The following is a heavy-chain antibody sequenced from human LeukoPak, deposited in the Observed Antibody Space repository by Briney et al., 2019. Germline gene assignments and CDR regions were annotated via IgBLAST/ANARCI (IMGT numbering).Heavy chain of an antibody. D-gene: IGHD6-13*01. J-gene: IGHJ5*02. Sequence: KPSETLSLTCAVYGGSFSGYYWSWIRQPPGKGLEWIGEINHSGSTNYNPSLKSRVTMSLDTSKNQFSLRLSSVTAADTAVYYCARAQYSSSWYLSGHKGLLWFDPWGQGTLVTVSS. CDR2: INHSGST. CDR3: ARAQYSSSWYLSGHKGLLWFDP. V-gene: IGHV4-34*01. CDR1: GGSFSGYY.